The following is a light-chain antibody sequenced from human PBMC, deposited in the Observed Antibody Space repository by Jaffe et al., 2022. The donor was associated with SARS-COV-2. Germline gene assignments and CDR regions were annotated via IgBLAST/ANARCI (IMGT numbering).Light chain of an antibody. J-gene: IGLJ3*02. Sequence: QSVLTQPPSASGTPGQRVTISCSGSRSNIGSNTVSWYQQLPGTAPKLLIYSNTQRPSGVPDRFSGSKSGTSASLAISGLQSEDEADYYCAAWDDSFWVFGGGTKLTVL. CDR1: RSNIGSNT. CDR3: AAWDDSFWV. CDR2: SNT. V-gene: IGLV1-44*01.